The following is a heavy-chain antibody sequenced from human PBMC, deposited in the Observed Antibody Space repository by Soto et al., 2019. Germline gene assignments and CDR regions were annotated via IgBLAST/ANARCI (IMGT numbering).Heavy chain of an antibody. CDR2: ISGSGGST. J-gene: IGHJ4*02. CDR3: AKTINYYDSSRPYPSYFDY. D-gene: IGHD3-22*01. V-gene: IGHV3-23*01. CDR1: GFTFSSYA. Sequence: GGSLRLSCAASGFTFSSYAMSWVRQAPGKGLEWVSAISGSGGSTYYADSVKGRFTISRDNSKNTLYLQMNSLRAEDTAVYYCAKTINYYDSSRPYPSYFDYWGQGTLVAVSS.